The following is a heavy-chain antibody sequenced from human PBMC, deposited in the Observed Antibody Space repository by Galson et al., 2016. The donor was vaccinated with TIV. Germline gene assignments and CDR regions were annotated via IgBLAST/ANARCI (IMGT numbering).Heavy chain of an antibody. J-gene: IGHJ6*04. V-gene: IGHV1-69*13. CDR2: IIAIFGIP. D-gene: IGHD3-22*01. CDR3: ARGSSYYSNYWDV. Sequence: SVKVSCKASGGIFRSYAISWVRQAPGQGLEWMGGIIAIFGIPNYAQKFQGRVTITAAESTTTVYMELSSLRSDDTAVYYCARGSSYYSNYWDVWGKGTTVTVSS. CDR1: GGIFRSYA.